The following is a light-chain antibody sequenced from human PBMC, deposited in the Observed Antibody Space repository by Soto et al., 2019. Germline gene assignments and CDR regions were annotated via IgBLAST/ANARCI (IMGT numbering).Light chain of an antibody. Sequence: EIVLTQSPGTLSLSPGERATLSCRASQSVSSSYLAWYQQKPGQAPRLLIYGASSRATCIPDRFSGSGSGTDFTLTISRLEPEDFAVYYCQQYGNSPRTFGQGTKLEIK. CDR3: QQYGNSPRT. CDR2: GAS. V-gene: IGKV3-20*01. CDR1: QSVSSSY. J-gene: IGKJ2*02.